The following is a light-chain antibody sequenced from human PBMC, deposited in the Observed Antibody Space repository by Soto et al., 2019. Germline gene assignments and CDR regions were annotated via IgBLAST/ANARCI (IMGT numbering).Light chain of an antibody. CDR2: GAS. CDR3: QQYSNWPPGT. J-gene: IGKJ1*01. Sequence: EIVLTQSPGTLSLSPGERATLSCRASQSVRSNLAWYQQKPGQAPRLLIYGASTRATGIPARFSGSGSGTEFTLTISSLQSEDFAVYYCQQYSNWPPGTVGQGTKVDIK. CDR1: QSVRSN. V-gene: IGKV3-15*01.